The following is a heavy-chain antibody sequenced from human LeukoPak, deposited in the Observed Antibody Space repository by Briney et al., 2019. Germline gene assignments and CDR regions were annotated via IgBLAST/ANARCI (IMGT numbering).Heavy chain of an antibody. D-gene: IGHD6-13*01. CDR1: GFTFSSYA. V-gene: IGHV3-30*02. Sequence: PGGSLRLSCAASGFTFSSYAMSWVRQSPGKGLEWVAFIRYDASDKYYGDSVKGRFTISRDNSKNTLYLQMNSLRAEDTAVYYCAKDPGYRSSWFSHLDDWGQGTLVTVSS. J-gene: IGHJ4*02. CDR2: IRYDASDK. CDR3: AKDPGYRSSWFSHLDD.